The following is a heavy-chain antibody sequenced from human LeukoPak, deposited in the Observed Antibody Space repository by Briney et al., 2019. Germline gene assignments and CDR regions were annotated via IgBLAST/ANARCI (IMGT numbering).Heavy chain of an antibody. Sequence: ASVKVSCKASGGTFSSYAISWVRQAPGQGLEWMGGIIPIFGTANYAQKFQGRVTITADESTSTAYMELSSLRSEDTAVDYCARSVLMVYAPYYYYYMDVWGKGTTVTVSS. CDR1: GGTFSSYA. V-gene: IGHV1-69*13. CDR2: IIPIFGTA. CDR3: ARSVLMVYAPYYYYYMDV. D-gene: IGHD2-8*01. J-gene: IGHJ6*03.